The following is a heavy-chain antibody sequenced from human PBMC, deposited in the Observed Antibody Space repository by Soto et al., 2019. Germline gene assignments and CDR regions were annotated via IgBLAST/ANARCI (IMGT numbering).Heavy chain of an antibody. J-gene: IGHJ5*02. CDR3: AKESTTGILNWFDP. CDR2: VTVSGGST. D-gene: IGHD1-1*01. V-gene: IGHV3-23*01. Sequence: EVQLLESGGGLVQPGGSLRLSWAASGFTFNSYAMTWVRQVPGKGLEWVSSVTVSGGSTYYADSVKGRFTISRDNSKNTLCLQMNSLRAEDTALYYCAKESTTGILNWFDPWGQGTLVTVSS. CDR1: GFTFNSYA.